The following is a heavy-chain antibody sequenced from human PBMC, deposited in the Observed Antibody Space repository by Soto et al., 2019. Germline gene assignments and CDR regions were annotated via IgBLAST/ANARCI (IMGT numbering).Heavy chain of an antibody. CDR2: ISRNGDRT. J-gene: IGHJ6*02. Sequence: GGSLRLSCEASGFTFWNYAMTWVRQAPGKGPEWVSSISRNGDRTYYVDSVKGRFIISRDNSENTLFLQMDSLRAEVAAIYYCVKDWSGEKCPCMDVWGQGTTVTVS. V-gene: IGHV3-23*01. D-gene: IGHD3-3*01. CDR3: VKDWSGEKCPCMDV. CDR1: GFTFWNYA.